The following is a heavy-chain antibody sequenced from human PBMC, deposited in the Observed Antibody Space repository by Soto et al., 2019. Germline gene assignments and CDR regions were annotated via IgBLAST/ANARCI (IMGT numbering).Heavy chain of an antibody. CDR3: AGDSYYYGSGSYFGY. D-gene: IGHD3-10*01. Sequence: TSETLSLTCTVSGGSISSGGYYWGWIRQHPGKGLEWIGYIYYSGSTYYNPSLKSRVTISVDTSKNQFSLKLSSVTAADTAVYYCAGDSYYYGSGSYFGYWGQGTLVTVSS. CDR1: GGSISSGGYY. V-gene: IGHV4-31*03. CDR2: IYYSGST. J-gene: IGHJ4*02.